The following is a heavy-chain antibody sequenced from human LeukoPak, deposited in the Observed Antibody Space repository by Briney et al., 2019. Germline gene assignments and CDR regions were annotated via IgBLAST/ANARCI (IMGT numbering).Heavy chain of an antibody. CDR2: ISSSSSYI. J-gene: IGHJ4*02. D-gene: IGHD6-19*01. CDR3: ARDTGRVAVAAPPRY. Sequence: GGSLRLSCAASRFTFSSYSMNWVRQAPGKGLEWVSSISSSSSYIYYADSVKGRFTISRDKVKNSLYLQMNRLRSAEASVYYCARDTGRVAVAAPPRYWGQGTLVTVSS. CDR1: RFTFSSYS. V-gene: IGHV3-21*01.